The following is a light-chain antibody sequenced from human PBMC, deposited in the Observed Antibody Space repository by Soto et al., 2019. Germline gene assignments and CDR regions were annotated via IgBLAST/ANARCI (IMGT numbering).Light chain of an antibody. V-gene: IGLV1-36*01. CDR1: SSNIGDNA. CDR3: ATWDGSLNGWV. Sequence: QSVLTQLPSMSEAPRQRVTISCSGSSSNIGDNAVNWYQQLPGKAPKLLIYYNDQLPSGVSDRFSGSRSGTSASLAISGLQSEDEATYYCATWDGSLNGWVFGGGTKVTVL. CDR2: YND. J-gene: IGLJ3*02.